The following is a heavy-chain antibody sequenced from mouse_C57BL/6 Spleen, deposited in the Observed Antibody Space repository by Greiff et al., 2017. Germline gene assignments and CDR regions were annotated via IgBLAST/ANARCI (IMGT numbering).Heavy chain of an antibody. CDR3: ARFYYGSSIYYYAMDY. V-gene: IGHV1-81*01. J-gene: IGHJ4*01. CDR1: GYTFTSYG. Sequence: QVQLQQSGAELARPGASVKLSCKASGYTFTSYGISWVKQRTGQGLEWIGEIYPRSGNTYYNEKFKGKATLTADKSSSTAYMELRSLTSEDSAVYFCARFYYGSSIYYYAMDYWGQGTSGTVSS. D-gene: IGHD1-1*01. CDR2: IYPRSGNT.